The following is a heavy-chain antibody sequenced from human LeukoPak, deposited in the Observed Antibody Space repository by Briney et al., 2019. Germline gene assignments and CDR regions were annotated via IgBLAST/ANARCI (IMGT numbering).Heavy chain of an antibody. Sequence: PSETLSLTCTVSGGSISSYYWSWVRQAPGKGLEWIGRIKSKTDGETTDYAAPVRGRFSISRDDSKDTLYLQMNSLKTEDTAVYYCITDPSYETNNWGQGTLVTVSS. V-gene: IGHV3-15*01. CDR3: ITDPSYETNN. D-gene: IGHD3-16*01. J-gene: IGHJ4*02. CDR1: GGSISSYY. CDR2: IKSKTDGETT.